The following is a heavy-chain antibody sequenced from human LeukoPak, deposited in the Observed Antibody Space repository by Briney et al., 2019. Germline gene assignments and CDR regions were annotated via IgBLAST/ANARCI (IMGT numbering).Heavy chain of an antibody. Sequence: PGGSLRLSCAASGFTFNNYAMHWVRQAPGKGLEWVAVISYDGSNKYYADSVKGRFTISRDNSKNTLYLQMNSLRAEDTAVYYCARMDTAMVMWYWGQGTLVTVSS. J-gene: IGHJ4*02. CDR2: ISYDGSNK. CDR3: ARMDTAMVMWY. CDR1: GFTFNNYA. D-gene: IGHD5-18*01. V-gene: IGHV3-30*14.